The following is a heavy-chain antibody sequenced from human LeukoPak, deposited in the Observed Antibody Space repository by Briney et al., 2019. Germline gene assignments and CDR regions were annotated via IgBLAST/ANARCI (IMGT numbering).Heavy chain of an antibody. CDR1: GSMSNHF. J-gene: IGHJ6*03. CDR3: AYLSGAIPSGYYMDV. Sequence: PSETLSLTCTVFGSMSNHFWSWIRQPPGKGLEWIGYIYTSGSTNYNPSLKSRVTISVDTSKNRFSLKLSSVTAADTAVYYCAYLSGAIPSGYYMDVWGKGTTVTVSS. V-gene: IGHV4-4*09. CDR2: IYTSGST. D-gene: IGHD2-21*01.